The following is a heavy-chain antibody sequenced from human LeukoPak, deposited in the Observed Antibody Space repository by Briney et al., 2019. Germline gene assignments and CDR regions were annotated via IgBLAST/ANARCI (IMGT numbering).Heavy chain of an antibody. CDR1: GFTFSSYA. J-gene: IGHJ4*02. CDR3: AKDRGNYYGSGSYLRYYFDY. V-gene: IGHV3-23*01. CDR2: ISGSGGGT. Sequence: GGSLRLSCAASGFTFSSYAMSWVRQAPGKGLEWVSAISGSGGGTYYADSVKGRFTISRDNSKNTLYLQMNSLRAEDTAVYYCAKDRGNYYGSGSYLRYYFDYWGQGTLVTVSS. D-gene: IGHD3-10*01.